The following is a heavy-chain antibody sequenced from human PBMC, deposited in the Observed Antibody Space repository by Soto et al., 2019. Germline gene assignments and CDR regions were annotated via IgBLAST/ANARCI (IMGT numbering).Heavy chain of an antibody. J-gene: IGHJ6*02. V-gene: IGHV1-69*12. Sequence: QVQLLPSGAEVKKPGSSVRVSCEASGGTFRTYAISWVRQAPGQGLEWMGEIIPIFGTVNYAQKFQGRVTITADESTTTVYMDLRSLRSEDTAVYYCAKGAVAGTPTSYYYYGMDVWGQGTTVTVSS. D-gene: IGHD6-19*01. CDR1: GGTFRTYA. CDR3: AKGAVAGTPTSYYYYGMDV. CDR2: IIPIFGTV.